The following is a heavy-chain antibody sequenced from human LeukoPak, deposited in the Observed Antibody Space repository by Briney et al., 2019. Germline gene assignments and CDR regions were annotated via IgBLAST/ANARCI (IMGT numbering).Heavy chain of an antibody. CDR2: ISYDGNNK. Sequence: GRSLRLSCVTTGFTFSKYGMHWVRQAPGKGLEWVAVISYDGNNKYYADSVKGRFTISRDNSKNTLYLQMNSLRAEDTAVYYCARDDKDPGYYYYGMDVWGQGTTVTVSS. CDR3: ARDDKDPGYYYYGMDV. J-gene: IGHJ6*02. CDR1: GFTFSKYG. V-gene: IGHV3-30*03. D-gene: IGHD7-27*01.